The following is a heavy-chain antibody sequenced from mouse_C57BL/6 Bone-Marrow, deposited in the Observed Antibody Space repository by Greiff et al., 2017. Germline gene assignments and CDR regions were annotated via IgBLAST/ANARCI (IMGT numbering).Heavy chain of an antibody. V-gene: IGHV1-19*01. CDR3: ARGGFDV. J-gene: IGHJ1*03. Sequence: EVQLQESGPVLVKPGASVKMSCKASGYTFTDYYMNWVKQSPGKSLEWIGVINPYNGGTSYNQKFKGKATLTVDRSSSTAYMELNSLTSEDSAVYYCARGGFDVWGRGTTVTVSS. CDR2: INPYNGGT. CDR1: GYTFTDYY.